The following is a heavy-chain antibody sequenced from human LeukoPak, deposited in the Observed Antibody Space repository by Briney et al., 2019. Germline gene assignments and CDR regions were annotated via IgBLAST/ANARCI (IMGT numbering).Heavy chain of an antibody. CDR3: ARDMPHNCFDP. D-gene: IGHD2-2*01. Sequence: ASVKVSCKASGASFTNYYIHWVRQAPGHGFEWVGLIYPAGGWTNYAQKFQGRVTMTTDTTTSTVYMELSSLRSEDTAVYYCARDMPHNCFDPWGQGTLVTVSP. CDR1: GASFTNYY. V-gene: IGHV1-46*01. CDR2: IYPAGGWT. J-gene: IGHJ5*02.